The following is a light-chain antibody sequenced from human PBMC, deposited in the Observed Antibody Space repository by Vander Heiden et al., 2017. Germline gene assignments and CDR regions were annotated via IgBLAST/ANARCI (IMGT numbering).Light chain of an antibody. J-gene: IGLJ1*01. V-gene: IGLV1-40*01. CDR3: QSYDSSLSGFYV. Sequence: QSVLTQPPSVSGAPGQRVPISCPGSSSNIGAGYDVHWYHQLPGTAPKLLIYVNINRPSGVPDRFSGSKSGTSASLAITGLQAEDEADYYCQSYDSSLSGFYVFGTGTKVTVL. CDR2: VNI. CDR1: SSNIGAGYD.